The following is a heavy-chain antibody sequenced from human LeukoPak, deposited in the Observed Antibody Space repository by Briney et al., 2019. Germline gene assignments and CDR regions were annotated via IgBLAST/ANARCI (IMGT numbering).Heavy chain of an antibody. J-gene: IGHJ4*02. CDR2: IYYSGST. Sequence: SETLSLTCTVSGGSIRSGDYYWNWIRQPPGKGLEWIGYIYYSGSTYYNPSLKSRVTISVDTSKNQFSLKLSSVTAADTAVYYCARVWEYSSSWLQIDYWGQGTLVTVSS. CDR3: ARVWEYSSSWLQIDY. V-gene: IGHV4-30-4*08. CDR1: GGSIRSGDYY. D-gene: IGHD6-13*01.